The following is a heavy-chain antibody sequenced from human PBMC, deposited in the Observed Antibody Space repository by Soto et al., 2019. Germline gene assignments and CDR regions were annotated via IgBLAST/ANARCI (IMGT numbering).Heavy chain of an antibody. CDR1: GFTFSSYG. J-gene: IGHJ6*03. D-gene: IGHD1-1*01. Sequence: GGSLKLSCAASGFTFSSYGMHGVRQAPGKGLEWVAVIWYDGSNKYYADSVKGRFTISRDNSKNTLYLQMNSLIAEDTAVYYCARDYLEYYYYYYYMDVWGKGTTVTVSS. V-gene: IGHV3-33*01. CDR2: IWYDGSNK. CDR3: ARDYLEYYYYYYYMDV.